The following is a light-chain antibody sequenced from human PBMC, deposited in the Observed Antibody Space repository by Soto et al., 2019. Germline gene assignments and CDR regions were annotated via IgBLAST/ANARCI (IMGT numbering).Light chain of an antibody. Sequence: QSAVTQPPSASGCPGQSVTISCTGTSSDVGGYNYVSWYQQYPGRAPKLMIYEVTKRPSGVPDRFSGSKSGNKASLTVSGLQAEDEADYYCSSYAASNNFYFVFGGGTQLTVL. CDR1: SSDVGGYNY. V-gene: IGLV2-8*01. CDR3: SSYAASNNFYFV. J-gene: IGLJ3*02. CDR2: EVT.